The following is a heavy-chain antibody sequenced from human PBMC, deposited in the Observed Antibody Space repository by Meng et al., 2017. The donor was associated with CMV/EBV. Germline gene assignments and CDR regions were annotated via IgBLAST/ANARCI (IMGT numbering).Heavy chain of an antibody. Sequence: LQRPESGPGLGKPSETLSLTCTVSGGSNSSSSYYWGWIRQPPGKGLEWIGSIYYSGSTYYNPSLKSRVTISVDTSKNQFSLKLSSVTAADTAVYYCARDAGHYDILTGYSYWGQGTLVTVSS. J-gene: IGHJ4*02. CDR3: ARDAGHYDILTGYSY. CDR2: IYYSGST. D-gene: IGHD3-9*01. V-gene: IGHV4-39*07. CDR1: GGSNSSSSYY.